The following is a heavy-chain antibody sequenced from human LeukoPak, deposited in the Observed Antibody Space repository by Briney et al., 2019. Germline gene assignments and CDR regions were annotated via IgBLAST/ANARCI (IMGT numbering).Heavy chain of an antibody. J-gene: IGHJ6*02. CDR1: GFTFSSYG. V-gene: IGHV3-33*01. CDR2: IWYDGSNN. Sequence: GGSLRLSCAASGFTFSSYGMHWVRQAPGKGLEWVAVIWYDGSNNYYADSVKGRFTISRDNSKNTLYLQMNSLRAEDTAVYYCARDLRRIFHYAYYGMDVWGQGTTVTVSS. CDR3: ARDLRRIFHYAYYGMDV. D-gene: IGHD3-16*01.